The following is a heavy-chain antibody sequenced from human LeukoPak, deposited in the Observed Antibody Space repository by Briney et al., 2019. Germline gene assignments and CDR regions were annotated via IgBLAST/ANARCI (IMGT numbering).Heavy chain of an antibody. CDR3: ARDLMGNYNYYYGMDV. CDR1: GFTFTNHW. CDR2: IRPDGRDT. J-gene: IGHJ6*02. D-gene: IGHD7-27*01. Sequence: GGSLRLSCAASGFTFTNHWMHWVRQAPGKGLVWVSRIRPDGRDTNHADPVKGRFTISRDNAKNTLYLQMNSLGAEDTAVYYCARDLMGNYNYYYGMDVWGQGTTVTVSS. V-gene: IGHV3-74*01.